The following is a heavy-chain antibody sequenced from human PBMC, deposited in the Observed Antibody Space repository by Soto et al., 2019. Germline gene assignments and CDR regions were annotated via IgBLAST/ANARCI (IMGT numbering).Heavy chain of an antibody. CDR2: FDPEDGET. Sequence: ASVKVSCKVSGYTLTELSMHWVRQAPGKGLEWMGGFDPEDGETIYAQKFQGRVTMTEDTSTVTAYMELSSLRSEDTAVYYCATDGVDSGAFDIWGQGTMVTGSS. D-gene: IGHD2-21*01. CDR1: GYTLTELS. J-gene: IGHJ3*02. CDR3: ATDGVDSGAFDI. V-gene: IGHV1-24*01.